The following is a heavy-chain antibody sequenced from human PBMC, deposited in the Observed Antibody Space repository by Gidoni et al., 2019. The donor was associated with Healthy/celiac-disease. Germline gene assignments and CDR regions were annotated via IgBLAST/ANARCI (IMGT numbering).Heavy chain of an antibody. CDR2: INHSGST. J-gene: IGHJ4*02. CDR1: GGSFSGYY. V-gene: IGHV4-34*01. D-gene: IGHD1-26*01. CDR3: ARGKSGDY. Sequence: QVQLQQWGAGLLKPLETLSLTCAVYGGSFSGYYWSWIRQPPGKGLEWIGEINHSGSTNYNPSLKSRVTISVDTSKNQFSLKLSSVTAADTAVYYCARGKSGDYWGQGTLVTVSS.